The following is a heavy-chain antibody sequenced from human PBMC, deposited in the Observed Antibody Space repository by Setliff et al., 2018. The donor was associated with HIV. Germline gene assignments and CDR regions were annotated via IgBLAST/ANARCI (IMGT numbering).Heavy chain of an antibody. D-gene: IGHD3-10*01. CDR3: TRDSYDDSYYYGMDV. J-gene: IGHJ6*02. CDR2: INTDGTYI. V-gene: IGHV3-74*01. CDR1: GFTFSSHW. Sequence: GGSLRLSCAVSGFTFSSHWMHWVRQVPGKGLMWVSRINTDGTYIHYADSVKGRFTISRDNAKNILYLQMNSLRPDDTAAYYCTRDSYDDSYYYGMDVWGQGTTVTVSS.